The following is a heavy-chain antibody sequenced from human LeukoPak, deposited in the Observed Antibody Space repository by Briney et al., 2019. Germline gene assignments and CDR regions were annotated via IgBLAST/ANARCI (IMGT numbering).Heavy chain of an antibody. CDR3: ARLIYYGSGRTYFFDS. D-gene: IGHD3-10*01. CDR2: IYPSDSET. J-gene: IGHJ4*02. Sequence: GESLKISCKGSGYSFNTFWIGWVRQTPETGLEWMGNIYPSDSETKYKPSFQGQVTISVDESISTAYLRLSSLKASDTAIYYCARLIYYGSGRTYFFDSWGQGTLVTVSS. CDR1: GYSFNTFW. V-gene: IGHV5-51*01.